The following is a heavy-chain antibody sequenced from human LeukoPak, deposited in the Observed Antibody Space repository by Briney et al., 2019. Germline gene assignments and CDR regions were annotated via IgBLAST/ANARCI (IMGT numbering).Heavy chain of an antibody. Sequence: ASVKVSCKVSGYTLTELSMHWVRQAPGNGLEWMGGFDPEDGETIYAQKFQGRVTMTEDTSTDTAYMELRSLRSEDTAVYYCATERAYYGSGSYLYWGQGTLVTVSS. J-gene: IGHJ4*02. D-gene: IGHD3-10*01. CDR1: GYTLTELS. V-gene: IGHV1-24*01. CDR2: FDPEDGET. CDR3: ATERAYYGSGSYLY.